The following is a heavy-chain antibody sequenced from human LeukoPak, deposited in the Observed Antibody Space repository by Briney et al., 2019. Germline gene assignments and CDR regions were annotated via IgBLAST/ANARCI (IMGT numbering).Heavy chain of an antibody. J-gene: IGHJ4*02. Sequence: SGPTLVNPTQTLTLTCTFSGFSLRTSGMCVTWIRQPPGKALEWLARIDWDDDKYYSTSLKTRLTISKDTSKNQVVLIMTNMDPVDTATYYCARIRYSGSYFDYWGQGTLVTVSS. D-gene: IGHD1-26*01. CDR3: ARIRYSGSYFDY. V-gene: IGHV2-70*11. CDR1: GFSLRTSGMC. CDR2: IDWDDDK.